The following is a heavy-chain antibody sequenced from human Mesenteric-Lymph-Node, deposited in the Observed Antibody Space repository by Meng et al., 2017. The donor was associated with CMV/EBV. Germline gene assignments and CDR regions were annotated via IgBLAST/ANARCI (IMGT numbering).Heavy chain of an antibody. CDR1: LSFANNNY. Sequence: GESLLISCAASLSFANNNYMAWVRQTPEKGLQWVSLLYIDGTTYYADSVKGRFTSSRDTSKNTLYLQMNSLRAEDTAVYYCARELTESYDFWSGARQFDYWGQGTLVTVSS. CDR3: ARELTESYDFWSGARQFDY. CDR2: LYIDGTT. J-gene: IGHJ4*01. D-gene: IGHD3-3*01. V-gene: IGHV3-53*01.